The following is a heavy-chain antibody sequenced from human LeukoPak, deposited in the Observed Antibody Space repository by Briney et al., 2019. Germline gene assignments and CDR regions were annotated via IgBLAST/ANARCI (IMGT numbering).Heavy chain of an antibody. CDR2: IYYSGNS. D-gene: IGHD1-1*01. CDR3: ATCTRYNWNDMNSYYSYYYMDV. Sequence: SETLSLTCTVSGCSISSYYWSWIRQPPGKGLEWIGYIYYSGNSNYNPSLKSRVTISVDTSKNQFSLNLSSVTAADTAVYYCATCTRYNWNDMNSYYSYYYMDVWGNGTTVTVSS. CDR1: GCSISSYY. J-gene: IGHJ6*03. V-gene: IGHV4-59*08.